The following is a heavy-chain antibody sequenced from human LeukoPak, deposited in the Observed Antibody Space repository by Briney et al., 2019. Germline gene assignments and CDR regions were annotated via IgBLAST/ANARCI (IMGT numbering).Heavy chain of an antibody. V-gene: IGHV3-11*01. Sequence: GGSLRLSCAASGFTFSDYYMSWIRQAPGKGLEWVSYISSSSSTIYYADSVKGRFTISRDNAKNSLYLQMNSLRAEDTAVYYCARDVDSGVYNYPWGQGTLVTVS. CDR3: ARDVDSGVYNYP. CDR1: GFTFSDYY. D-gene: IGHD3-22*01. CDR2: ISSSSSTI. J-gene: IGHJ5*02.